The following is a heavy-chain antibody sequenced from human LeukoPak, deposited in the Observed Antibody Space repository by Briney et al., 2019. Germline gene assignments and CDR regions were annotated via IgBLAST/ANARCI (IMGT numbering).Heavy chain of an antibody. CDR1: GVSISSYY. D-gene: IGHD2-8*02. CDR3: ARWVQVARYYYMEV. CDR2: IYYSGGT. V-gene: IGHV4-59*01. J-gene: IGHJ6*03. Sequence: SETLSLTCTVSGVSISSYYWSWIRQPPGKGLEWIGDIYYSGGTNYNPSLKSRVTISVDKSKNQLSLKLSSVTAADTAVYYCARWVQVARYYYMEVWGKGTTVTVSS.